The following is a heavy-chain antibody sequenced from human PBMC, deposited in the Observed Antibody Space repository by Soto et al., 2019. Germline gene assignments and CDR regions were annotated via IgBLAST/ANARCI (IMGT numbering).Heavy chain of an antibody. CDR1: GYNFTTYW. CDR3: AGHEGHGANSD. J-gene: IGHJ4*02. CDR2: IYPGNSDI. D-gene: IGHD4-17*01. V-gene: IGHV5-51*01. Sequence: EVKLVQSGAEVKKPGESLKISCKTSGYNFTTYWIGWVRQMPGKGLEWMGIIYPGNSDIRYSPSFQGQVTISADKSITPAYLQWSSLKASDTAMYYCAGHEGHGANSDWGQGTLVTVSS.